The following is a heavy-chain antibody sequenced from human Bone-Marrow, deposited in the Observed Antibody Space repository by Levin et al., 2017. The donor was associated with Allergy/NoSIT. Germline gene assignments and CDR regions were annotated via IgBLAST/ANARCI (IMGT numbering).Heavy chain of an antibody. J-gene: IGHJ4*02. CDR2: ISSSGGST. CDR3: AKDGSIAAAGTPYYFDY. CDR1: GFTFSSYA. V-gene: IGHV3-23*01. Sequence: GESLKISCAASGFTFSSYAMSWVRQAPGKGLEWVSAISSSGGSTYYADSVKGRFTISRDNSKNTLYLQMNSLRAEDTAVYYCAKDGSIAAAGTPYYFDYWGQGTLVTVSS. D-gene: IGHD6-13*01.